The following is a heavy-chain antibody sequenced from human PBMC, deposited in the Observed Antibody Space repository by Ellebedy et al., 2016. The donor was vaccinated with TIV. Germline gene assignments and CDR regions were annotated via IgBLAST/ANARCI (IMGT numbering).Heavy chain of an antibody. CDR2: TYYASKWYY. V-gene: IGHV6-1*01. CDR3: ARDRTEGGMDV. CDR1: GDSVSSNSLS. D-gene: IGHD4-17*01. J-gene: IGHJ6*02. Sequence: SQTLSLTCGISGDSVSSNSLSWNWIRQSPSRGLEWLARTYYASKWYYDYAVSLKGRITINPDTSKNQVSLHLNSVTPEDTAVYYCARDRTEGGMDVWGQGTTVTVSS.